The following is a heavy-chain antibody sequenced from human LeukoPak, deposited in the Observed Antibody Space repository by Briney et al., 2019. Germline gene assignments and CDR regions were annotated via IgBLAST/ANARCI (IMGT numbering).Heavy chain of an antibody. J-gene: IGHJ4*02. CDR2: INWNGGST. Sequence: GGSLRLSCAASGFTFDDYGMSWVRQAPGKGLEWVSGINWNGGSTGYADSVEGRFTISRDNAKNSLYLQMNSLRAEDTALYYCARGRWYTIFGVVTYFDYWGQGTLVTVSS. CDR1: GFTFDDYG. V-gene: IGHV3-20*04. CDR3: ARGRWYTIFGVVTYFDY. D-gene: IGHD3-3*01.